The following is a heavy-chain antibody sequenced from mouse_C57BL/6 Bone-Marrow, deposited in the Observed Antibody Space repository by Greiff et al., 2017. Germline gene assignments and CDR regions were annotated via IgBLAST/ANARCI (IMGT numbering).Heavy chain of an antibody. CDR1: GYTFTSYD. J-gene: IGHJ2*01. CDR3: ASPWGYFDY. Sequence: VQLQESGPELVKPGASVKLSCKASGYTFTSYDINCVKQRPGQGLAWIGWIYPRDGSTKSNETFKGKATLTVDTSSSTAYMELHSLTSEDSAVYFCASPWGYFDYWGQGTTLTVSS. CDR2: IYPRDGST. V-gene: IGHV1-85*01.